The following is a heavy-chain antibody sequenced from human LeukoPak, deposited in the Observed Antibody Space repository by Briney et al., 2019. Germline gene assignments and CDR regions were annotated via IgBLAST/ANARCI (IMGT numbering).Heavy chain of an antibody. Sequence: SETLSLTCAVYGGSFSGYYWSWIRQPPGKGLEWIGEINHSGSTNYNPSLKSRVTISVDTSKNQFSLKLSSVTAADTAVYYCARANQQLDAFDIWGHGKMVTVSS. D-gene: IGHD6-13*01. CDR1: GGSFSGYY. CDR3: ARANQQLDAFDI. J-gene: IGHJ3*02. CDR2: INHSGST. V-gene: IGHV4-34*01.